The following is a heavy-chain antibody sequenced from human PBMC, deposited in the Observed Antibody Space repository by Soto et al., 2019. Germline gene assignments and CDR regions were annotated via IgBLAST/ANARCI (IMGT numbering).Heavy chain of an antibody. CDR2: INAGNGNT. V-gene: IGHV1-3*01. Sequence: ASVKVSCKASGYTFTSYAMHWVRQAPGQRLEWMGWINAGNGNTKYSQKFRGRVTITRDTSASTAYMELSSLRSEDTAVYYCARGRIMVRGVTFAWFDPWGQGTLVTVSS. J-gene: IGHJ5*02. CDR3: ARGRIMVRGVTFAWFDP. D-gene: IGHD3-10*01. CDR1: GYTFTSYA.